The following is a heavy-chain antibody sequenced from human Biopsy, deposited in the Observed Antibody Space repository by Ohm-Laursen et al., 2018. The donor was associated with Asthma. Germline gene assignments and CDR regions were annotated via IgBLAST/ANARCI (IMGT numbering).Heavy chain of an antibody. CDR2: IYYIGST. Sequence: PSETLSLTCTVSGGSISSGAYYWSWVRQPPGKGLEWIGYIYYIGSTYYSPSLKSRVAISLDTSKNQFSLKLSSVTAADTAVYFCARRGGVRRYFDYWGQGTPVTVSS. CDR1: GGSISSGAYY. V-gene: IGHV4-30-4*01. D-gene: IGHD3-16*01. J-gene: IGHJ4*02. CDR3: ARRGGVRRYFDY.